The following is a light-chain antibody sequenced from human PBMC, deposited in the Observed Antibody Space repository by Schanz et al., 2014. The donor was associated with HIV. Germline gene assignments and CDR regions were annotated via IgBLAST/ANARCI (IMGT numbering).Light chain of an antibody. CDR3: QQYGSSPWT. CDR1: QSVSSN. Sequence: EIVMTQSPATLSVSPGERATLSCRASQSVSSNLAWYQQKPGQAPRLLIYGASTRASGIPDRFSGGVSGTDFTLTISRVEPEDYAVYYCQQYGSSPWTFGQGTRVDVK. CDR2: GAS. J-gene: IGKJ1*01. V-gene: IGKV3-20*01.